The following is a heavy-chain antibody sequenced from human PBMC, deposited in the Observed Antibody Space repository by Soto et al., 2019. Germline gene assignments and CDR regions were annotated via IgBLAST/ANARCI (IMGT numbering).Heavy chain of an antibody. V-gene: IGHV4-59*08. J-gene: IGHJ6*02. CDR1: GGSISSYC. D-gene: IGHD2-2*01. Sequence: PSETLSLTSPVSGGSISSYCWSWIRQPTGKGLEWIGYIYYSGSTNYNPSLKSRVTISVDTSKNQFSLKLSSVTAADTAVYYCARHVPYCSDTSHCAYGMDVWGQGTTVTVSS. CDR2: IYYSGST. CDR3: ARHVPYCSDTSHCAYGMDV.